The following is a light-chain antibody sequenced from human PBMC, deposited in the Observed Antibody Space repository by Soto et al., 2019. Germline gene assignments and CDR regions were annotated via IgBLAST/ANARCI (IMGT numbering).Light chain of an antibody. V-gene: IGKV2-28*01. Sequence: DIVMTQSPLSLPVTPGEPASVSCRSSQSLLHSNGYNYLDWYLQKPGHPPQLLIYLGSNRASGVPDRFSGSGSGTDFTLTISRVEAEDVGVYYCLQTLQIPHTFGQGTKVEIK. CDR2: LGS. CDR3: LQTLQIPHT. CDR1: QSLLHSNGYNY. J-gene: IGKJ1*01.